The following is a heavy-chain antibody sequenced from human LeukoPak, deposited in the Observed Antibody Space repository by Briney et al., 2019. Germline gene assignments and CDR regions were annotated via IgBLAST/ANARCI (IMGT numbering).Heavy chain of an antibody. CDR1: DFNVIPNY. J-gene: IGHJ4*02. Sequence: PGGSLRLSCAVSDFNVIPNYMTWVRQAPGKGLECISVIHSNDDTYYAASVRGRFTISRDTSNYMLYLQMNSLRAEDTAIYFCTRGRAAMGEHWGQGILVTVSS. D-gene: IGHD5-18*01. CDR2: IHSNDDT. V-gene: IGHV3-53*01. CDR3: TRGRAAMGEH.